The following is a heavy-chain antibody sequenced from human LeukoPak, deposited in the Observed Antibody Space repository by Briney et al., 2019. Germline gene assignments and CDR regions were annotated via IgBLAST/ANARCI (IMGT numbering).Heavy chain of an antibody. CDR3: AKDRKGVGDLPNYYYYYYMDV. V-gene: IGHV3-23*01. J-gene: IGHJ6*03. Sequence: PGGSLRLSCAASGFTFSTYTMNWVRQAPGKGLEWVSAISGSGGSTYYADSVKGRFTISRDNSKNTLYLQMNSLRAEDTAVYYCAKDRKGVGDLPNYYYYYYMDVWGKGTTVTVSS. D-gene: IGHD3-16*01. CDR2: ISGSGGST. CDR1: GFTFSTYT.